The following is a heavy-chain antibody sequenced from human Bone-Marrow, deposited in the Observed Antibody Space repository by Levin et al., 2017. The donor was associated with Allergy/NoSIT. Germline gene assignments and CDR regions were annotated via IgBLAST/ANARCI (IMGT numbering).Heavy chain of an antibody. CDR1: GYTFTSYY. J-gene: IGHJ5*02. CDR3: ARAPIAARPLDP. D-gene: IGHD6-6*01. V-gene: IGHV1-46*01. Sequence: ASVKVSCKASGYTFTSYYMHWVRQAPGQGLEWMGILYPSGATTSNAQKFQGRLTMTRDTSTNTFYMELSSLTSEDTAVYYCARAPIAARPLDPWGQGTLVTVSS. CDR2: LYPSGATT.